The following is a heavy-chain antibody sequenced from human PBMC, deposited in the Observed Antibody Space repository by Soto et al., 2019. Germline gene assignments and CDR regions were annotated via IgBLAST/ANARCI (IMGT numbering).Heavy chain of an antibody. J-gene: IGHJ5*02. CDR2: IYYSGST. CDR3: AKGGVAFIAAAGGHWFDP. Sequence: LSLTCTVSGGSISSGGYYWSWIRQHPGKGLEWIGYIYYSGSTYYNPSLKSRVTISVDTSKNQFSLKLSSVTAADTAVYYCAKGGVAFIAAAGGHWFDPWGQGTLVPVSS. V-gene: IGHV4-31*03. CDR1: GGSISSGGYY. D-gene: IGHD6-13*01.